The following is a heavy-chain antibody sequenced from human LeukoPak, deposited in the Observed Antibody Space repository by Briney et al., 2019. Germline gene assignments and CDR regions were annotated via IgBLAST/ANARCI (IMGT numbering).Heavy chain of an antibody. CDR2: FSSSGST. CDR3: VKDLRGTTSS. CDR1: GFTFSSYP. D-gene: IGHD4-11*01. V-gene: IGHV3-23*01. J-gene: IGHJ5*02. Sequence: GGSLRLSCAASGFTFSSYPMTWVRQAPGQGLEWVSVFSSSGSTFYAESVKGRFTISRDNSKNTLYLQMNGLRAEDTAVYYCVKDLRGTTSSWGQGTLVTVSS.